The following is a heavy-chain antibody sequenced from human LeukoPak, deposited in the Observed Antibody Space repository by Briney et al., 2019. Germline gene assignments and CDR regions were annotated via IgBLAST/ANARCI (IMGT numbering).Heavy chain of an antibody. Sequence: GGSLRLSCAASGFTFSSYGMHWVRQAPGKGLEWVAVISYDGSNKYYADSVKGRFTISRDNSKNTLYLQMNSLRAEDTAVYHCAKDRVGWGTTPIWFDPWGQGTLVTVSS. CDR2: ISYDGSNK. J-gene: IGHJ5*02. CDR1: GFTFSSYG. CDR3: AKDRVGWGTTPIWFDP. V-gene: IGHV3-30*18. D-gene: IGHD3-16*01.